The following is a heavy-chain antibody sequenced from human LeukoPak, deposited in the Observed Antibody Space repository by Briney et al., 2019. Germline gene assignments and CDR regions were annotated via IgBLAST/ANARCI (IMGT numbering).Heavy chain of an antibody. CDR1: GFTVSNYD. CDR3: AKGRQLVRRSWFDL. CDR2: ISYDGSNK. Sequence: PGGSLRLSCAASGFTVSNYDIHWVHQAPGKGLEWVAVISYDGSNKIYADSVKGRFTISRDNSKSTLFLQMNSLRAEDTAVYYCAKGRQLVRRSWFDLWRQGTLVTVST. J-gene: IGHJ5*02. V-gene: IGHV3-30*18. D-gene: IGHD6-13*01.